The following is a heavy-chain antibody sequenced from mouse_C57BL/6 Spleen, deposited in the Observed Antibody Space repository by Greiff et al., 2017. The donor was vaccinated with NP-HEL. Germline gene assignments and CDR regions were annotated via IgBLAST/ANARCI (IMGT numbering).Heavy chain of an antibody. CDR2: IDPENGAT. Sequence: EVQLQQSGAELVRPGASVKLSCTASGFNIKDDYMHWVKQRPEQGLEWIGWIDPENGATEYASKFQGKATITADTSSNTAYLQLSSLTSEDTAVYYCTTTAQAMAWFAYWGQGTLVTVSA. V-gene: IGHV14-4*01. CDR3: TTTAQAMAWFAY. CDR1: GFNIKDDY. D-gene: IGHD3-2*02. J-gene: IGHJ3*01.